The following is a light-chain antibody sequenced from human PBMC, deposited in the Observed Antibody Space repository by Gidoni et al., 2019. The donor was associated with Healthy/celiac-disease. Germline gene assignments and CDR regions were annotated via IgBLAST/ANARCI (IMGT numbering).Light chain of an antibody. CDR1: QSVSSSY. V-gene: IGKV3-20*01. Sequence: DIVLTQSPGTLSLSPGERATLSCRASQSVSSSYLAWYQQKPGQAPRLLIYGASSRATGIPDRFSGSGSGTDFTLTISRLEPEDFAVYYCQQYGSSPWGTFGQGTKLEIK. J-gene: IGKJ2*01. CDR2: GAS. CDR3: QQYGSSPWGT.